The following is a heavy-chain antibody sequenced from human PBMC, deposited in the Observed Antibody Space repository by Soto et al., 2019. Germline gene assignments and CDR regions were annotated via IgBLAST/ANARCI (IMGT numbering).Heavy chain of an antibody. CDR1: GYTFTTYG. J-gene: IGHJ3*02. Sequence: QVQLVQSGAEVKKPGASVKVSCRASGYTFTTYGFGWVRQAPGQGLEWMGWISAYNGNTYYAQKLQRXVXXXTXXSKSTAYMELRSLTSDDTAVYCCASETVIWLGVPPDEPFDIWGQGTMVIVSS. CDR2: ISAYNGNT. D-gene: IGHD3-10*01. CDR3: ASETVIWLGVPPDEPFDI. V-gene: IGHV1-18*01.